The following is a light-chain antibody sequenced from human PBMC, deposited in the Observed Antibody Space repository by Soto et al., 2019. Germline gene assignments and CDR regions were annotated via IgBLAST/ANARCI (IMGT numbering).Light chain of an antibody. CDR2: EVS. Sequence: QSALTQPRSVSGSPGQSVTISCTGTSSDVGGYNYVSWYQQHPGKAPKVLIYEVSSRPSGVSNRFSGSKSGNTASLTISGLQAEDEADYYCSSYSSTSTPWVFGGGTKVTVL. CDR1: SSDVGGYNY. J-gene: IGLJ3*02. CDR3: SSYSSTSTPWV. V-gene: IGLV2-14*01.